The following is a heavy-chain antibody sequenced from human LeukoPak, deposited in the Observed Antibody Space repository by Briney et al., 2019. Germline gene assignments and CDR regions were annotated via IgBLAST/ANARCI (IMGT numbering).Heavy chain of an antibody. CDR1: GFTFSSYA. V-gene: IGHV3-64*01. Sequence: PGGSLRLSCAASGFTFSSYAMHWVRQAPGKGLEYVSAISSNGGSTYYANSVKGRFTISRDNSKNTLYLQMGSLRAEDMAVYCCARLYCSSTSRLFDYWGQGTLVTVSS. CDR3: ARLYCSSTSRLFDY. CDR2: ISSNGGST. J-gene: IGHJ4*02. D-gene: IGHD2-2*01.